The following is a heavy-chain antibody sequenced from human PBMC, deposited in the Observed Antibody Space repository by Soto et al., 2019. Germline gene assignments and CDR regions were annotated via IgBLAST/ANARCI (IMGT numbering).Heavy chain of an antibody. CDR3: VRQYVVDGYDA. D-gene: IGHD5-12*01. Sequence: SETLSLTCAVSGYSISSSNWWGWSRQPPGKGLEWIGYIYYSGTTYYNPSLKSRVTMSVDTSKNQFSLKLSSVTAADTAVYYCVRQYVVDGYDAWGRGTLVTVS. J-gene: IGHJ4*02. CDR1: GYSISSSNW. CDR2: IYYSGTT. V-gene: IGHV4-28*01.